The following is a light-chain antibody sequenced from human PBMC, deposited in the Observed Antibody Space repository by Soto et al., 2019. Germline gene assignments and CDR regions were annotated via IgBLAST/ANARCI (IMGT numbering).Light chain of an antibody. J-gene: IGLJ2*01. CDR2: EGS. CDR1: SSDVGSYNL. Sequence: QSALTQPASVSGSPGQSITISCTGTSSDVGSYNLVSWYQQHPGKAPKLMLYEGSKRPSGVSNRFSGSKSVNTASLTISGLQAEDEADYYCCSYAGSSTFVVFGGGTKVTVL. CDR3: CSYAGSSTFVV. V-gene: IGLV2-23*03.